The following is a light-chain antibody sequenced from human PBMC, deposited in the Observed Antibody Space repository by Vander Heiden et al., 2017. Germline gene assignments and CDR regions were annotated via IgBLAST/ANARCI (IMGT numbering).Light chain of an antibody. CDR3: SSYTSRTTLV. Sequence: QSALTQPACVSGSPGQSITISCTGTSSDVGGYNYVSWYQQHPGKAPKFMIYDVSNRPSGVSSRFSGSKSGNTASLTISGLQAEDEADYYCSSYTSRTTLVFGGGTKLTVL. CDR2: DVS. CDR1: SSDVGGYNY. V-gene: IGLV2-14*01. J-gene: IGLJ2*01.